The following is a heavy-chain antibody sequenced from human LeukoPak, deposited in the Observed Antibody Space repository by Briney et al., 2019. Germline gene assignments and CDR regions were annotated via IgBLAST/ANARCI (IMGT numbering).Heavy chain of an antibody. D-gene: IGHD3-3*01. CDR1: GGSISSYY. CDR3: ARVLLSSYDFWSGYSNWFDP. CDR2: IYYSGST. V-gene: IGHV4-59*01. Sequence: SETLSLTCTVSGGSISSYYWSWIRQPPGKGLEWIGYIYYSGSTNYNPSLKSRVTISVDTSKNQFSLKLSSATAADTAVYYCARVLLSSYDFWSGYSNWFDPWGRGTLVTVSS. J-gene: IGHJ5*02.